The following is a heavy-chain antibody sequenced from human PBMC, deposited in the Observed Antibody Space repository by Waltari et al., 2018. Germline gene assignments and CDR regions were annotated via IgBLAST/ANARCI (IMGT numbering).Heavy chain of an antibody. CDR2: INHSGST. D-gene: IGHD3-22*01. CDR3: ARRGYSSGYYYVAKKGWYFDY. Sequence: QVQLQQWGAGLLKPSETLSLTCAVYGGSFSGYYWSWIRQPPGKGLGWIGEINHSGSTNCNPSLKSRVAISVDTSKNQFSLKLSSVTAADTAVYYCARRGYSSGYYYVAKKGWYFDYWGQGTLVTVSS. CDR1: GGSFSGYY. V-gene: IGHV4-34*01. J-gene: IGHJ4*02.